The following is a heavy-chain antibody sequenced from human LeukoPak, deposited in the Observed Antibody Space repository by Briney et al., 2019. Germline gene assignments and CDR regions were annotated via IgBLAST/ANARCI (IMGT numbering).Heavy chain of an antibody. CDR1: GGSFSGYY. D-gene: IGHD4-17*01. Sequence: SETLSLTCAVYGGSFSGYYWSWIRQPPGKGLEWIGEINHSGSTNYNPSLKSRVTISVDTSKNQFSLKLSSVTAADTAVYYCARAACYGDYCYYYYYYMDVWGKGTTVTVSS. V-gene: IGHV4-34*01. J-gene: IGHJ6*03. CDR3: ARAACYGDYCYYYYYYMDV. CDR2: INHSGST.